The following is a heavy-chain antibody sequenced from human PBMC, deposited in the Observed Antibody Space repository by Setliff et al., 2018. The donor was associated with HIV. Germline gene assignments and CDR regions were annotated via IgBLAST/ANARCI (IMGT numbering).Heavy chain of an antibody. CDR1: GGSFSGYY. J-gene: IGHJ5*02. CDR3: ARDLTSNSNCFEP. CDR2: INHSGST. V-gene: IGHV4-34*01. Sequence: PSETLSLTCAVYGGSFSGYYWSWIRQPPGKGLEWIGEINHSGSTNYNPSLKSRVTISVDTSKNQFSLKLTSVTAADTAIYYCARDLTSNSNCFEPWGPGTLVTVSS. D-gene: IGHD4-4*01.